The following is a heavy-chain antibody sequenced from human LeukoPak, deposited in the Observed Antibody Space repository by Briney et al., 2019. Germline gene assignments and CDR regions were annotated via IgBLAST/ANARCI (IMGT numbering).Heavy chain of an antibody. V-gene: IGHV3-21*01. CDR2: ISSSSSYI. CDR3: ARERRSAVITTDAFDI. J-gene: IGHJ3*02. CDR1: GFTFSSYS. D-gene: IGHD3-22*01. Sequence: GGSLRLSCAASGFTFSSYSMDSVRQAPGKGMEWVSSISSSSSYIYYADSVKGRFNISRDNAKNSLYLQMNSLRAEDTAVYYCARERRSAVITTDAFDIWGQGTMVTVSS.